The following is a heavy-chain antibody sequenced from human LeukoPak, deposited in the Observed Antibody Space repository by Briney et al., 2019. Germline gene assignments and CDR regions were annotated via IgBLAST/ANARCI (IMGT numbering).Heavy chain of an antibody. D-gene: IGHD3-10*01. J-gene: IGHJ6*03. CDR3: GREFRSSRGVGLKTYYYYYMDV. CDR2: IKQDGSEK. Sequence: GGSLRLSCAASGFTFSSYWMSWVRQAPGKGLEWVASIKQDGSEKYYVDSVKGRFTISRDNAKSSLHLQMNSLRAEDTAVYYCGREFRSSRGVGLKTYYYYYMDVWGKGTTVTVSS. V-gene: IGHV3-7*01. CDR1: GFTFSSYW.